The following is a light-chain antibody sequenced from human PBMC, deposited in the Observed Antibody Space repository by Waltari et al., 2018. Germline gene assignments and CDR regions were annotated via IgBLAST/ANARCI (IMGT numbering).Light chain of an antibody. V-gene: IGLV3-21*03. Sequence: GVTQCPSASAAPGTTATISCWADILRSHMVHWYQQKEGQAPVLVVYDDRDRLSGFPERFSGSNSGNTATLTISRVEAGDEADDYCQVWNGGNDHDFVFGSGT. CDR3: QVWNGGNDHDFV. CDR1: ILRSHM. J-gene: IGLJ1*01. CDR2: DDR.